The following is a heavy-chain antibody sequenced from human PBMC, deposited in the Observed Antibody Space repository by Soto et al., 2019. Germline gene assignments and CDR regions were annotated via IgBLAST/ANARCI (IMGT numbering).Heavy chain of an antibody. D-gene: IGHD2-15*01. V-gene: IGHV3-30*18. CDR3: AKDVGFAYCSGGGCPDY. CDR1: GFTFSSYG. J-gene: IGHJ4*02. CDR2: ISYDGSNK. Sequence: GGSLRLSCAASGFTFSSYGMHWVRQAPGKGLGWVAVISYDGSNKYYADSVKGRFTISRDNSKNTLYLQMNSLRAEDTAVYYCAKDVGFAYCSGGGCPDYWGQGTLVTVSS.